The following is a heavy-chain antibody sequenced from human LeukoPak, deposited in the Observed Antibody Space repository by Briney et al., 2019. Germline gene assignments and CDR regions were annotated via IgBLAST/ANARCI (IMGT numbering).Heavy chain of an antibody. Sequence: GGSLRLSCAVSGSTFSNYNMNWVRQAPGKGLEWVSFISSSSGYIYYADSVKGRFTISRDNAKNSLYLQMNSLRAEDTAVYYCARDSGGYFDRNHFGYWGQGTLVTVSS. J-gene: IGHJ4*02. V-gene: IGHV3-21*01. CDR2: ISSSSGYI. D-gene: IGHD3-9*01. CDR3: ARDSGGYFDRNHFGY. CDR1: GSTFSNYN.